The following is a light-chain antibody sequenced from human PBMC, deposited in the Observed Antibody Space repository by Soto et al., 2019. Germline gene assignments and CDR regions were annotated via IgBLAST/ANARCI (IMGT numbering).Light chain of an antibody. J-gene: IGLJ1*01. V-gene: IGLV2-14*01. CDR3: SSYTSSSTL. Sequence: QSALTQPASVSGSPGQSITISCTGTRDDIGDYNYVSWYQQYPGKAPKLIIFEVSDRPSGISSRFSGSKSGNTASLTISGLQTEDEADYYCSSYTSSSTLFGTGTKLTVL. CDR2: EVS. CDR1: RDDIGDYNY.